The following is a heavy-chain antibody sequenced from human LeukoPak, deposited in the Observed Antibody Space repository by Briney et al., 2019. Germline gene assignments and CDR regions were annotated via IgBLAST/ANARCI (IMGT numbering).Heavy chain of an antibody. CDR2: IYYSGST. CDR1: GGSISSGGYY. D-gene: IGHD2-15*01. V-gene: IGHV4-31*03. J-gene: IGHJ6*04. CDR3: ARDVRVGYCSGGSCYEWNGMDV. Sequence: SQTLSLTCTVSGGSISSGGYYWSWIRQHPGKGLEWIGYIYYSGSTYYNPSLKSRVTISVDTSKNQFSLKLSSVTAADTAVYYCARDVRVGYCSGGSCYEWNGMDVWGKGTTVTVSS.